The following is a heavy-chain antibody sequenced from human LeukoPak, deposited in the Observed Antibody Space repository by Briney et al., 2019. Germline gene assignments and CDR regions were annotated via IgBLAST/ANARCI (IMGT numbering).Heavy chain of an antibody. D-gene: IGHD6-13*01. CDR3: AREYSSLPYYYYMDV. Sequence: ASVKVSCKASGYTFTGYYMHWVRQAPGQGLEWMGRIIPILGIANYAQKFQGRVTITADKSTSTAYMELSSLRSEDTAVYYCAREYSSLPYYYYMDVWGKGTTVTVSS. J-gene: IGHJ6*03. V-gene: IGHV1-69*04. CDR2: IIPILGIA. CDR1: GYTFTGYY.